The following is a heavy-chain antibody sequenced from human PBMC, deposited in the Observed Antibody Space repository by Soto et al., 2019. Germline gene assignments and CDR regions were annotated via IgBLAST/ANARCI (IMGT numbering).Heavy chain of an antibody. CDR1: GYTLTELF. V-gene: IGHV1-24*01. Sequence: ASVKVSCKVSGYTLTELFMDWVRQAPGKGLEWMGGFDPEDGEITYAQNFQGRVTMTEDISTDTAYMELTGLRSEDTAVYYCATRGRSHLLKTGTTKWEDIYYYGMDVWGQGTTVTVSS. J-gene: IGHJ6*02. CDR2: FDPEDGEI. CDR3: ATRGRSHLLKTGTTKWEDIYYYGMDV. D-gene: IGHD1-7*01.